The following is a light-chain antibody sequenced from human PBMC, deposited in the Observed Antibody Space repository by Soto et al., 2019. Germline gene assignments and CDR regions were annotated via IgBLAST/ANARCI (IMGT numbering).Light chain of an antibody. Sequence: EIVLTQSPATLSLSPGERATLSCRASQSVSSYLAWYQQKPGQAPRLLIYDASKRDTGIPSRFSGSGSGTDFTLTISSLEPEDFAVYYCQHRSNCPYTFGQGTKLEIK. CDR2: DAS. CDR3: QHRSNCPYT. J-gene: IGKJ2*01. CDR1: QSVSSY. V-gene: IGKV3-11*01.